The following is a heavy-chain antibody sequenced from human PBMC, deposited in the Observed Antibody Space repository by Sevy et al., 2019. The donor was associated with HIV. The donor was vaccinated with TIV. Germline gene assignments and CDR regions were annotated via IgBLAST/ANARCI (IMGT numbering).Heavy chain of an antibody. CDR3: ARSITIVRGVIDY. D-gene: IGHD3-10*01. Sequence: GGSLRLSCAASGFIFSSYGMHWVRQAPGKGLEWVAVISYDGNNIYYADSVKGRFTISRDNSKNTLYLQMNSLRAEDTAVFYCARSITIVRGVIDYWGQGTLVTVSS. V-gene: IGHV3-30*03. CDR2: ISYDGNNI. J-gene: IGHJ4*02. CDR1: GFIFSSYG.